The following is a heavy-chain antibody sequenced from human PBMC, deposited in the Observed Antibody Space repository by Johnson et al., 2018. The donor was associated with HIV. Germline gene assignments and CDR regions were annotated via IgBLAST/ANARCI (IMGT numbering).Heavy chain of an antibody. J-gene: IGHJ3*02. CDR2: IYKGGFV. D-gene: IGHD6-13*01. V-gene: IGHV3-30*14. CDR3: VRPAAAGRDDAFDI. CDR1: GFTFSSYA. Sequence: QVQLVESGGGVVQPGRSLRLSCAASGFTFSSYAMHWVRQAPGKGLEWVSVIYKGGFVHYADSVKGRFTISRDNSKNTLYLQMNNLRVEDTAVYYCVRPAAAGRDDAFDIWDQGTMVTVSS.